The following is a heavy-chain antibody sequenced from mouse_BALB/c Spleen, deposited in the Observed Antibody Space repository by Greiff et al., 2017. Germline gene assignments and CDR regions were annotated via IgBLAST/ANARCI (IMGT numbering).Heavy chain of an antibody. CDR3: ARGLLDY. J-gene: IGHJ2*01. V-gene: IGHV5-6-5*01. CDR1: GFTFSSYA. CDR2: ISSGGST. D-gene: IGHD2-1*01. Sequence: DVMLVESGGGLVKPGGSLKLSCAASGFTFSSYAMSWVRQTPEKRLEWVASISSGGSTYYPDSVKGRFTISRDNARNILYLQMSSLRSEDTAMYYCARGLLDYWGQGTTLTVSS.